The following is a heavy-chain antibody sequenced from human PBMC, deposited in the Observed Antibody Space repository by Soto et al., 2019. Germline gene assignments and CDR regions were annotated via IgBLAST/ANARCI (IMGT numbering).Heavy chain of an antibody. V-gene: IGHV3-48*02. CDR1: GFTFSSHA. CDR2: ITSTSSTK. D-gene: IGHD3-10*01. Sequence: GGSLRLSCAASGFTFSSHAMNWVRQAPGKGLEWLSYITSTSSTKHYAASVEGRFTISRDNAKNSLYLQMNSLRDEDTAMYYCARRITMVRGPYYYYAMDVWGQGTTVTVSS. J-gene: IGHJ6*02. CDR3: ARRITMVRGPYYYYAMDV.